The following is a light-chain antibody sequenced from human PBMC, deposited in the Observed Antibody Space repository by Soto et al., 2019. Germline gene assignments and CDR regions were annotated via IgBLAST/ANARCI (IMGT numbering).Light chain of an antibody. J-gene: IGLJ2*01. CDR3: AAWDGSLNNVL. Sequence: QSALTQPPSASGTPGQRVTISCSGSGSSIGTNTVNWYRQLPGTAPKLLIYGNNQRPSGVPDRFSGSKSGTSASLAISGLQSEDEAEYYCAAWDGSLNNVLFGGGTKLT. CDR1: GSSIGTNT. CDR2: GNN. V-gene: IGLV1-44*01.